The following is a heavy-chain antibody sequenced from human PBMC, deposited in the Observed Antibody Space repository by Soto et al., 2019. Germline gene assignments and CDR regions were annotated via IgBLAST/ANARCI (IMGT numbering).Heavy chain of an antibody. CDR3: APHTLDTGMPSGY. J-gene: IGHJ4*02. Sequence: QVKLVQSGAEVREPGASVKVSCKASGYTFTNYGVSWVRHAPGQGLEWMGWIGGYKGNTNYAQKLQGRVTLTTDTSTSTAYMELRSLRSDDTAVYYCAPHTLDTGMPSGYWGQGTLVTVSS. D-gene: IGHD5-18*01. CDR1: GYTFTNYG. CDR2: IGGYKGNT. V-gene: IGHV1-18*01.